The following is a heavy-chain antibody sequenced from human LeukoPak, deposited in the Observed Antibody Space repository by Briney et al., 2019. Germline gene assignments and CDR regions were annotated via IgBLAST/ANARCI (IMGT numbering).Heavy chain of an antibody. J-gene: IGHJ4*02. Sequence: ASVKVSCKASGYTFTGYYMHWVRQAPGQGLEWMGRINPNSGGTNYAQKFQGRVTMTRDTSISTAYMELSRLRSDDTAVYYCAGTGIAVAGIWNDYWGQGTLVTVSS. CDR1: GYTFTGYY. CDR2: INPNSGGT. D-gene: IGHD6-19*01. V-gene: IGHV1-2*06. CDR3: AGTGIAVAGIWNDY.